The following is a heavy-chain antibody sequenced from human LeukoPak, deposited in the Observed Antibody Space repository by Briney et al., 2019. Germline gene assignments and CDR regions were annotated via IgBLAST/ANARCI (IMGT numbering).Heavy chain of an antibody. J-gene: IGHJ3*02. D-gene: IGHD1/OR15-1a*01. CDR1: GFTFSSYE. V-gene: IGHV3-48*03. CDR2: IASSVNTI. CDR3: ARENTEDAFDI. Sequence: PGGSLRLSCAASGFTFSSYEMNWVRQAPGKGLEWVSYIASSVNTIYYADSVKGRFTISRDNAKNSLYLQMNSLRAEDTAVYYCARENTEDAFDIWGQGTVVTVSS.